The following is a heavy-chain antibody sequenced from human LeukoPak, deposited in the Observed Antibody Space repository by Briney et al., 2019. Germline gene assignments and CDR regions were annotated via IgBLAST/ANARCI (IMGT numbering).Heavy chain of an antibody. Sequence: SETLSLTCSVSGVSISSYYWSWIRQPPGKGLERIGYIYYSGSTNYNPSLKSRVTISVDTSKNQFSLKLSSVTAADTAVYYCARRQQLAHYYGMDVWGQGTTVTVSS. CDR1: GVSISSYY. D-gene: IGHD6-13*01. V-gene: IGHV4-59*08. J-gene: IGHJ6*02. CDR3: ARRQQLAHYYGMDV. CDR2: IYYSGST.